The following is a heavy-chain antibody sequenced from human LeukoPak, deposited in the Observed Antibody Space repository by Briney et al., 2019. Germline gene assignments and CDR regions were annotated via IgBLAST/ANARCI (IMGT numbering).Heavy chain of an antibody. CDR1: GGTFSNYA. Sequence: SVKVSSKASGGTFSNYALSLVRQAPGQGLEWMGAIVPIIGRANYAQRFQGRVTIIADDSTSTVYRELSSLRSEDTAVYYCARARHSFHDSSGYYYAFDYWGQGTLVTVSS. D-gene: IGHD3-22*01. V-gene: IGHV1-69*13. CDR2: IVPIIGRA. J-gene: IGHJ4*02. CDR3: ARARHSFHDSSGYYYAFDY.